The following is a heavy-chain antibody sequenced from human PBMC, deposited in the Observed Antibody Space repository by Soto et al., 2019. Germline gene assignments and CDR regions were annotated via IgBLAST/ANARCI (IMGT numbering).Heavy chain of an antibody. V-gene: IGHV1-18*01. D-gene: IGHD6-6*01. CDR2: ISAYNGNT. J-gene: IGHJ6*03. CDR1: GYTFTSYG. Sequence: QVQLVQSGAEVKKPGASVKVSCKASGYTFTSYGISWVRQAPGQGLEWMGWISAYNGNTNYAQKLQGRVTMTTDTSTSKAYMELRSLRSDDTAVYYCARVAGGRWIAARGYYYYMDVWGKGTTVTVSS. CDR3: ARVAGGRWIAARGYYYYMDV.